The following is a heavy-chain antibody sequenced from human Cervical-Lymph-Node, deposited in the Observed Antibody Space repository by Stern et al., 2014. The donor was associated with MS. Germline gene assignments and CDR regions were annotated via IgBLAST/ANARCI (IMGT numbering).Heavy chain of an antibody. J-gene: IGHJ4*02. V-gene: IGHV1-18*01. D-gene: IGHD5-18*01. CDR1: GYTFTIYG. CDR2: ISAYNGNT. CDR3: ARDLAHVAGYNHGPFLDQ. Sequence: QVQLVQSGAEVKKPGASVKVSCKASGYTFTIYGISWVRQAPGQGLEWMGWISAYNGNTNYAQNLQGRVTVTTDTSTSTAYMELRSLRSDDTAVYYCARDLAHVAGYNHGPFLDQWGQGTLVTVSS.